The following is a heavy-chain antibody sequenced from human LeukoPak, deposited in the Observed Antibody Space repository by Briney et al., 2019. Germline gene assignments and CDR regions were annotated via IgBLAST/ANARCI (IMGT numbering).Heavy chain of an antibody. CDR1: GFTFSSYW. D-gene: IGHD6-13*01. CDR3: ARVTSSRGAIDI. V-gene: IGHV3-74*01. CDR2: INSDGTRT. J-gene: IGHJ3*02. Sequence: GGSLRLSCAASGFTFSSYWMYWVLPAPVKVLLLLARINSDGTRTNCAESVKGRFTISRDNAKNTLYLQMNSLRAEDTAMYYCARVTSSRGAIDIWGQGTMVTVSS.